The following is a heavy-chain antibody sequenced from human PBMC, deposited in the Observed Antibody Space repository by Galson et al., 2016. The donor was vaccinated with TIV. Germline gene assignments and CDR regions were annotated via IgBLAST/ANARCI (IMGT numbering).Heavy chain of an antibody. CDR1: GFMFSKDN. D-gene: IGHD4-17*01. Sequence: SLRLSCAASGFMFSKDNMHWVRQAPGKGLEWVACISGRGSYISYADSVKGRFTISRDNARNSLYLQMNSLTAEDTAMYYFTREDGNYVPVYDGFDIWGPGTMVTVSS. CDR3: TREDGNYVPVYDGFDI. CDR2: ISGRGSYI. J-gene: IGHJ3*02. V-gene: IGHV3-21*04.